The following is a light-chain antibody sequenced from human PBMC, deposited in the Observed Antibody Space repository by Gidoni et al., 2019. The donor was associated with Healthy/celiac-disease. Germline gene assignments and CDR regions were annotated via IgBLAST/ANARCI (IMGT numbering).Light chain of an antibody. CDR1: SSNLRAGSD. CDR3: QSYDSSPV. Sequence: QSVLTQPPSVSGAPGQRVTLSCTGSSSNLRAGSDVPLYQQLPCTAPKLFIYGNSNRPSGVPDRFSGSKSGTSASLAITGLQAEVEADYYCQSYDSSPVVGGGTKLTVL. J-gene: IGLJ2*01. V-gene: IGLV1-40*01. CDR2: GNS.